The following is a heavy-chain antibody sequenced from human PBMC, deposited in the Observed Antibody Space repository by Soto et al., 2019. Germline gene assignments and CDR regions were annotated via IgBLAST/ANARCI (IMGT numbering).Heavy chain of an antibody. CDR1: GYTFTSYG. J-gene: IGHJ4*02. V-gene: IGHV1-18*01. D-gene: IGHD6-6*01. CDR3: ARDFIAASQGYFDY. Sequence: ASVKVSCKASGYTFTSYGISLVRQAPGQGLEWMGWISAYNGNTNYAQKLQGRVTMTTDTSTSTAYMELRSLRSDDTAVYYCARDFIAASQGYFDYWGQGTLVTVSS. CDR2: ISAYNGNT.